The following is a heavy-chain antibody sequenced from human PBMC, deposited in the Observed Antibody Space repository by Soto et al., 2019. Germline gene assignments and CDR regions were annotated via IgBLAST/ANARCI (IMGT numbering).Heavy chain of an antibody. CDR1: GYTFTNYG. J-gene: IGHJ3*02. V-gene: IGHV1-18*01. Sequence: QAQLAQSGAEVKKPGASVNISCKASGYTFTNYGFIWVRQAPGHGLEWVGWISPYNGRTNYAKKFQGRVTKTRDKPASTAYMELRSLRSDDTAGYYCARDIYGGNCCDAFDIWGQGTMVTVSS. D-gene: IGHD2-15*01. CDR2: ISPYNGRT. CDR3: ARDIYGGNCCDAFDI.